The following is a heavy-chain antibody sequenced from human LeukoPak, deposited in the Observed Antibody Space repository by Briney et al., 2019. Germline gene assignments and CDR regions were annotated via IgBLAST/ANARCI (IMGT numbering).Heavy chain of an antibody. V-gene: IGHV3-64*01. CDR1: GFTFRSYP. CDR2: ISTNGDST. D-gene: IGHD3-10*01. J-gene: IGHJ4*02. CDR3: ARGLYYGSGTYYFDY. Sequence: GGSLTLSCAPSGFTFRSYPMHWVRHAPGKGLQYVSAISTNGDSTYYASSVKGRFTISRDNSKNTLYLQMGSLRAEDMAVYYCARGLYYGSGTYYFDYWGQGTLVTVSS.